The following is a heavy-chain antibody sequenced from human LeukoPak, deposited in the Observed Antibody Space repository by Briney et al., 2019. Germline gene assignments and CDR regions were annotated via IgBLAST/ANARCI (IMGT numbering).Heavy chain of an antibody. CDR2: ISYDGGNK. Sequence: GGSLRLSCAASGFTFNTYAMHWVRQAPGKGLEWVAVISYDGGNKYYADSVKGRFTISRDNSKNTLYLHMNSLRAEDTAVYYCARDHKPRNYCSGGTCHSYYNAMDVWGKGTTVTVSS. J-gene: IGHJ6*04. D-gene: IGHD2-15*01. V-gene: IGHV3-30*04. CDR1: GFTFNTYA. CDR3: ARDHKPRNYCSGGTCHSYYNAMDV.